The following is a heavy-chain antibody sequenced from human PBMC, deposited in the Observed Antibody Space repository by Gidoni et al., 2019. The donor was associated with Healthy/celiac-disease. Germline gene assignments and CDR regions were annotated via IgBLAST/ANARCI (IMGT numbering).Heavy chain of an antibody. Sequence: EVQLVESGGGLVKPGGSLRLSCAASVFTFSSYSMNWVRQAPGKGLEWVSSISSSSSYIYYADSVKGRFTISRDNAKNSLYLQMNSLRAEDTAVYYCASDYDSSGYRWGQGTLVTVSS. J-gene: IGHJ4*02. V-gene: IGHV3-21*01. CDR3: ASDYDSSGYR. CDR2: ISSSSSYI. CDR1: VFTFSSYS. D-gene: IGHD3-22*01.